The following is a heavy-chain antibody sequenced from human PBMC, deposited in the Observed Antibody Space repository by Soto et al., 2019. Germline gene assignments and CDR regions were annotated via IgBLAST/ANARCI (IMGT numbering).Heavy chain of an antibody. V-gene: IGHV3-33*01. J-gene: IGHJ6*02. CDR1: GFTFSSYG. D-gene: IGHD4-17*01. Sequence: VGSLRLSCAAYGFTFSSYGMHWVRQAPGKGLEWVAVIWYDGSNKYYADSVKGRSTISRDNSKNTLYLQMDSLRAEDTAVYYCAIDYYGDTYYYYLMAVWGQGTTVTVSS. CDR3: AIDYYGDTYYYYLMAV. CDR2: IWYDGSNK.